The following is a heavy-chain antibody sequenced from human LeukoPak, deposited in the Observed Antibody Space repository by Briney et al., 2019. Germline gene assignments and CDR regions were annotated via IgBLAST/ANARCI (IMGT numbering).Heavy chain of an antibody. V-gene: IGHV4-59*01. CDR2: IYYSGGT. Sequence: PSATLSLTCTVSGGSISSYYWSWIRQPPGKGLEWIGYIYYSGGTNYNPSLRSRVTISVDTSKNQFSLKLSSVTAADTAVYYCARVRSGFKYWYFDLWGRGTLVSVSS. CDR1: GGSISSYY. CDR3: ARVRSGFKYWYFDL. J-gene: IGHJ2*01.